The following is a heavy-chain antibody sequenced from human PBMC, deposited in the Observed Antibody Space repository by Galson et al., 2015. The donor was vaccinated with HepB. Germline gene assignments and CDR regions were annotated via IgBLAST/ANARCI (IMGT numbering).Heavy chain of an antibody. CDR3: ARSDSSGWNEGYYYYYGMDV. Sequence: SVKVSCKASGYTFTGYYMHWVRQAPGQGLEWMGWINPNSGGTNYAQKFQGWVTMTRDTSISTAYMELSRLRSDDTAVYYCARSDSSGWNEGYYYYYGMDVWGQGTTVTVSS. V-gene: IGHV1-2*04. CDR2: INPNSGGT. D-gene: IGHD6-19*01. J-gene: IGHJ6*02. CDR1: GYTFTGYY.